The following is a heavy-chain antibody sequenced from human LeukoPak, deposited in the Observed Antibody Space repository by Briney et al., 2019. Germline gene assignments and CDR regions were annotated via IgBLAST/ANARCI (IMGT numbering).Heavy chain of an antibody. Sequence: EPSETLSLTCAVYGGSFSGYYWSWIRQPPGKGLEWIGEINHSGSTNYNPSLKSRVTISVDTSKNQFSLKLSSVTAADTAVYYCARVNVGTAMAYDYWGQGTLVTVSS. CDR3: ARVNVGTAMAYDY. D-gene: IGHD5-18*01. J-gene: IGHJ4*02. CDR2: INHSGST. V-gene: IGHV4-34*01. CDR1: GGSFSGYY.